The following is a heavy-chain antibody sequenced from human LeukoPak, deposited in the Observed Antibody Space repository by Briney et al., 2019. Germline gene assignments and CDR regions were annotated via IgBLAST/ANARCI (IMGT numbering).Heavy chain of an antibody. D-gene: IGHD2-15*01. J-gene: IGHJ4*02. CDR3: ARDQSCSGGSCYHPFDY. CDR1: GYTFTSYG. V-gene: IGHV1-18*01. CDR2: ISAYNVNT. Sequence: ASVKVSCKASGYTFTSYGISWVRQAPGQGLEWMGRISAYNVNTNYAQKLQGRVTMTTDTSTSTAYMELRSLRSDDTAVYYCARDQSCSGGSCYHPFDYWGQGTLVTVSS.